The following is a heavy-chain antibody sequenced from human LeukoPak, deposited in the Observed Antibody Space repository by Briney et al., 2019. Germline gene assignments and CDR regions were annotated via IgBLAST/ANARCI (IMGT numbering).Heavy chain of an antibody. CDR2: ISAYNANT. CDR3: ARDVTWAYSSNRFGWDY. D-gene: IGHD6-13*01. V-gene: IGHV1-18*01. Sequence: ASVKVSCKASGYTFSSYGISWVRQAPGQGLEWVGWISAYNANTYYAQKLQGRVTMTTDTSTSTAYMELRSLRSDDTAVYYCARDVTWAYSSNRFGWDYWGQGTLVTVSS. CDR1: GYTFSSYG. J-gene: IGHJ4*02.